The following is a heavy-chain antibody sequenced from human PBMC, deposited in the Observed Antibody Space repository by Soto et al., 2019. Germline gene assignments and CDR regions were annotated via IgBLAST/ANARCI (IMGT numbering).Heavy chain of an antibody. J-gene: IGHJ3*02. V-gene: IGHV3-7*05. D-gene: IGHD5-12*01. Sequence: GGSLRLSCAASGFTFSSYWMSWVRQAPGKGLEWVANIKQDGSEKYYVDSVKGRFTISRDNAKNSLYLQMNSLRAEDTAVYYCAREGRDGYTDAFDIWGQGTMVTVSS. CDR2: IKQDGSEK. CDR3: AREGRDGYTDAFDI. CDR1: GFTFSSYW.